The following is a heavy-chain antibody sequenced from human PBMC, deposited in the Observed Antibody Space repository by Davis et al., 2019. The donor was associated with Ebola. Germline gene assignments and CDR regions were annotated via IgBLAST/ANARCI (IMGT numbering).Heavy chain of an antibody. CDR3: AASSGGSSAFDY. Sequence: PGGSLRLSCAASGFTFSSYGMHWVRQAPGKGLEWVAVIWYDGSNKYYADSVKGRFTISRDNSKNTLYLQMNSLKAEDTAVYYCAASSGGSSAFDYWGQGTLVTVSS. J-gene: IGHJ4*02. CDR2: IWYDGSNK. D-gene: IGHD2-15*01. V-gene: IGHV3-33*01. CDR1: GFTFSSYG.